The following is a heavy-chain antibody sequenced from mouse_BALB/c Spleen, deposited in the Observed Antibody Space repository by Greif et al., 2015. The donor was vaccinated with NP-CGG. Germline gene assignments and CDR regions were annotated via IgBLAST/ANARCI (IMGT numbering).Heavy chain of an antibody. CDR1: GYTFTSYW. CDR2: INPSNGRT. D-gene: IGHD2-3*01. J-gene: IGHJ3*01. V-gene: IGHV1S81*02. Sequence: VQLQQSGAELVKPGASVKLSCKASGYTFTSYWMHWVKQRPGQGLEWIGEINPSNGRTNYNEKFKSNATLTVDKSSSTAYMQLSSLTSEDSAVYYCARGGLLRSFAYWGQGTLVTVSA. CDR3: ARGGLLRSFAY.